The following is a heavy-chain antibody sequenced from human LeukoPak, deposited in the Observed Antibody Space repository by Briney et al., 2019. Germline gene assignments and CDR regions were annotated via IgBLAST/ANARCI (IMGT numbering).Heavy chain of an antibody. Sequence: PGGSLRLSCAASGFTFSSYSMNWVRQAPGKGLEWLSSISSSSSYIYYADSVKGRFTISRDNAKNSLYLQMNSLRAEDTAVYYCARVGVGATSFQHWGQGTLVTVSS. V-gene: IGHV3-21*01. CDR3: ARVGVGATSFQH. D-gene: IGHD1-26*01. CDR1: GFTFSSYS. J-gene: IGHJ1*01. CDR2: ISSSSSYI.